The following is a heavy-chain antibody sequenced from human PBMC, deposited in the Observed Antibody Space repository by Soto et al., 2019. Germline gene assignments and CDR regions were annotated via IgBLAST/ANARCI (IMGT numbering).Heavy chain of an antibody. Sequence: GGSVRLACAASRFTCCHYDMSRTSQSPGKGLEVVSYISNSSGYTNYADSVKRRCTICRDNAKNSLDLKMNRLRAEDTALCYLSKEFGRLVSWGQGTLVTVPQ. CDR3: SKEFGRLVS. CDR1: RFTCCHYD. D-gene: IGHD3-10*01. V-gene: IGHV3-11*06. CDR2: ISNSSGYT. J-gene: IGHJ1*01.